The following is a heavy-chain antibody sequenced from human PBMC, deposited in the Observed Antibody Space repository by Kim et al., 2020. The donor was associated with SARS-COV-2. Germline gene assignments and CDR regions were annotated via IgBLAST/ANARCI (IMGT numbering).Heavy chain of an antibody. CDR1: GYTFTSYA. Sequence: ASVKVSCKASGYTFTSYAMNWVRQAPGQGLEWMGWINTNTGNPTYAQGFTGRFVFSLDTSVSTAYLQISSLKAEDTAVYYCARELLFLEWLLYSVGPAGFDPWGQGTLVTVSS. CDR2: INTNTGNP. D-gene: IGHD3-3*01. CDR3: ARELLFLEWLLYSVGPAGFDP. V-gene: IGHV7-4-1*02. J-gene: IGHJ5*02.